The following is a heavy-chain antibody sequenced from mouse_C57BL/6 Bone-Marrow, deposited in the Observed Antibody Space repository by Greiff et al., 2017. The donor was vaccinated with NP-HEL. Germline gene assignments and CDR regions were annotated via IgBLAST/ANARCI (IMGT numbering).Heavy chain of an antibody. CDR1: GYTFTSYW. J-gene: IGHJ2*01. CDR2: IGPSDSYT. CDR3: ARSLYDYDGY. D-gene: IGHD2-4*01. Sequence: QVQLQQPGAELVMPGASVKLSCKASGYTFTSYWMHWVKQRPGQGLEWIGEIGPSDSYTNYNQKFKGKSTLTVDKSSSTAYMQLSSLTSEDSAVYYCARSLYDYDGYWGQGTTLTVSS. V-gene: IGHV1-69*01.